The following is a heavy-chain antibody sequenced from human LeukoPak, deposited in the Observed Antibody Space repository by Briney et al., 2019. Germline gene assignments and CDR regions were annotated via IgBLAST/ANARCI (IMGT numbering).Heavy chain of an antibody. CDR1: GFTVSSNY. V-gene: IGHV3-53*01. CDR3: ARERRYCSGDNCYSGYDY. Sequence: PGGSLRLSCAVSGFTVSSNYMNWVRQAPGKGLEWVSVIYSGGMTYYADSVKGRFTISRDTSKNTLYLQMVSLRDEDTAVYYCARERRYCSGDNCYSGYDYWGRGTLVTVSS. CDR2: IYSGGMT. D-gene: IGHD2-15*01. J-gene: IGHJ4*02.